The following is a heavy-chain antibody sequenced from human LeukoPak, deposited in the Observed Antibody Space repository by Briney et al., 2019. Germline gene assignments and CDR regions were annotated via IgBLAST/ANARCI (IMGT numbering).Heavy chain of an antibody. CDR1: GGSISSYY. V-gene: IGHV4-4*07. J-gene: IGHJ6*03. CDR2: IYTSGSI. D-gene: IGHD4-23*01. Sequence: PSETLSLTCTVSGGSISSYYWSWIRQPAGKGLEWIGRIYTSGSINYNPSLKSRVTMSVDTSKNQFSLKLSSVTAADTAVYYCARGSGGVTPRREYYYMDVWGKGTTVTVSS. CDR3: ARGSGGVTPRREYYYMDV.